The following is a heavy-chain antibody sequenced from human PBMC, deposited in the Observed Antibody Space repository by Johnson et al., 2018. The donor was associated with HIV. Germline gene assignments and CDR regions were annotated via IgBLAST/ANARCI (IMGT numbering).Heavy chain of an antibody. CDR3: AREEGNYILTRGDAFDI. CDR1: GFPISRFA. Sequence: QVQLVESGGGVVQPGRSLRLSCAASGFPISRFAVHWIRQAPGKGLEWVGVTSYDGRKPHYADSVTGRFTISRDNSKNTLYLQMNSLSAEDTAVYYCAREEGNYILTRGDAFDIWGQGTMVTVSS. J-gene: IGHJ3*02. V-gene: IGHV3-30*04. D-gene: IGHD3-9*01. CDR2: TSYDGRKP.